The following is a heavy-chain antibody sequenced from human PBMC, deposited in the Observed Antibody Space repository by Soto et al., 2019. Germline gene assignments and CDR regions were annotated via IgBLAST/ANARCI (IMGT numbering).Heavy chain of an antibody. V-gene: IGHV1-8*01. CDR3: ARGRASGSYYLLDY. CDR2: INPNSGNI. J-gene: IGHJ4*02. Sequence: ASVKVSCKASGDTFTTYYINWVRQATGHGLEWMGWINPNSGNIGYAQRFQGRVTMTRDTAIRTAYMEVRSLRSDDTAVYYCARGRASGSYYLLDYWGQGTLVTVSS. CDR1: GDTFTTYY. D-gene: IGHD3-10*01.